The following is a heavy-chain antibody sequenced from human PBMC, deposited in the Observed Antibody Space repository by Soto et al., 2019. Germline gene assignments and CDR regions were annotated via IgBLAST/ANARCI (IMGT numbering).Heavy chain of an antibody. V-gene: IGHV3-23*01. D-gene: IGHD6-13*01. CDR1: EFTFSSYA. CDR2: ITNSGDAT. Sequence: GGSLRLSCAASEFTFSSYAMSWVRQAPGKGLEWVSTITNSGDATYYADSVKGRFFISRDNSENTLDLQMNSLSPEDTAVYYFAKEPQLTDYCMDVWGEGITVTVSS. J-gene: IGHJ6*04. CDR3: AKEPQLTDYCMDV.